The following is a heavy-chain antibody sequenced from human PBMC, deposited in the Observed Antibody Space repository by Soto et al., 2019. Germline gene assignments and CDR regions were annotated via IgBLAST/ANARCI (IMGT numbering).Heavy chain of an antibody. CDR3: ARDRGRTAALDY. CDR2: IYYNGKT. CDR1: GGSISGYY. V-gene: IGHV4-59*01. D-gene: IGHD6-13*01. Sequence: QVQLRESGPGLVRPSETLSLTCTVSGGSISGYYWSWIRQPPGKGLEWIGYIYYNGKTNYNPSLKSRVTILVDTSKNQFSQKLSSVTAADTAVYYCARDRGRTAALDYWGQGNLVTVSS. J-gene: IGHJ4*02.